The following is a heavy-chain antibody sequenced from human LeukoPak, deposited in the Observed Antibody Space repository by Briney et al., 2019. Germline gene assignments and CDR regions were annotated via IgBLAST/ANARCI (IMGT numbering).Heavy chain of an antibody. D-gene: IGHD3-10*01. V-gene: IGHV4-34*01. Sequence: SETLSLTCAVYGGSFSGYYWSWIRQPPGKGLEWIGEINHSGSTNYNPSLKSRVTISVDTSKNQFSLKLSSVTAADTAVYYCARYYGSGSYSWRKDAFDIWGQGTMVTVSS. J-gene: IGHJ3*02. CDR3: ARYYGSGSYSWRKDAFDI. CDR1: GGSFSGYY. CDR2: INHSGST.